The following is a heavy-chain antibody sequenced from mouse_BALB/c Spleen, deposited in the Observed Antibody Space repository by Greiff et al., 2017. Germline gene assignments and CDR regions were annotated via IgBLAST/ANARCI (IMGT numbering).Heavy chain of an antibody. Sequence: VQLQQSGAELVKPGASVKLSCTASGFNIKDTYMHWVKQRPEQGLEWIGRIDPANGNTKYDPKFQGKATITADTSSNTAYLQLSSLTSEDTAVYYCARWESTTHYYFDYWGQGTTLTVSA. V-gene: IGHV14-3*02. D-gene: IGHD2-14*01. CDR2: IDPANGNT. CDR3: ARWESTTHYYFDY. J-gene: IGHJ2*01. CDR1: GFNIKDTY.